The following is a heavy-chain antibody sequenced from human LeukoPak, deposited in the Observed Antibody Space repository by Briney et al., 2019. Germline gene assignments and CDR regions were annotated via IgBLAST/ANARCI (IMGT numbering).Heavy chain of an antibody. CDR1: GFTFSSYA. J-gene: IGHJ4*02. CDR3: ARGKSGSYQTFDY. CDR2: ISSNGGST. Sequence: VQPGGSPRLSCAASGFTFSSYAMHWVRQAPGKGLEYVSAISSNGGSTYYANSVKGRFTISRDNSKNTLYLQMGSLRAEDMAVYYCARGKSGSYQTFDYWGQGTLVTVSS. V-gene: IGHV3-64*01. D-gene: IGHD1-26*01.